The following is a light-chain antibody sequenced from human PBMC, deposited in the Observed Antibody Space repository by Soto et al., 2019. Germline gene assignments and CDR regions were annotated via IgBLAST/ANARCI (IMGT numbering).Light chain of an antibody. CDR1: SSDVGGYNF. CDR3: CSYTSSSLYV. J-gene: IGLJ1*01. Sequence: QSVLTQPRSVSGSPGQSVTISCTGTSSDVGGYNFVSWYQQHPGKAPKLMIYDLTQRPSGVPDRFSASKSGNTASLTISGLQAEDEADYYCCSYTSSSLYVFGTGTKVTVL. CDR2: DLT. V-gene: IGLV2-11*01.